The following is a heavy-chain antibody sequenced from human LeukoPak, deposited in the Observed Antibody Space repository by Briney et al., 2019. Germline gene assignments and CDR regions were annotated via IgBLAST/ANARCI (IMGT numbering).Heavy chain of an antibody. CDR1: GYTFTGYY. CDR3: ARDLIAYCGGDCYSS. V-gene: IGHV1-2*02. CDR2: INPNSGGT. D-gene: IGHD2-21*02. Sequence: GASVKVSCNASGYTFTGYYMHWVRQAPGQGLEWMGWINPNSGGTNYAQKFQGRVTMTRDTSTSTAYMELSRLRSDDTAVYYCARDLIAYCGGDCYSSWGQGTLVTVSS. J-gene: IGHJ4*02.